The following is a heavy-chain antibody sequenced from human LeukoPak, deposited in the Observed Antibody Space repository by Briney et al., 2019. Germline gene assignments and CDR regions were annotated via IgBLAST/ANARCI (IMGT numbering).Heavy chain of an antibody. CDR1: GGSFSGYY. V-gene: IGHV4-34*01. CDR3: ASLYYDFWSGYSAPPNY. CDR2: INHSGST. D-gene: IGHD3-3*01. Sequence: AVTLSLTSAVYGGSFSGYYWSWIRQPPGKGLEWIAEINHSGSTNYNPSLKSRLTISVDTSKNQFSLKLSSVTAADTAVYYCASLYYDFWSGYSAPPNYWGQGTLVTVSS. J-gene: IGHJ4*02.